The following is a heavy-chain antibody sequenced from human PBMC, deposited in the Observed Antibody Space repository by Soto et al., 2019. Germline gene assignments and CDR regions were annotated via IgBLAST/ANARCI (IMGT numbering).Heavy chain of an antibody. CDR3: AREYYGAGSYYPKSPGYNWFDP. Sequence: QVQLVQSGAEVKKPGASVKVSCKASGYTFTSYGISWVRQAPGQGLEWMGWISAYNGNTNYAQKLQGRVTMTTDTSTSKAYMELRSLRSDDTAVYYCAREYYGAGSYYPKSPGYNWFDPWGQGNLVTVSS. D-gene: IGHD3-10*01. V-gene: IGHV1-18*01. CDR1: GYTFTSYG. J-gene: IGHJ5*02. CDR2: ISAYNGNT.